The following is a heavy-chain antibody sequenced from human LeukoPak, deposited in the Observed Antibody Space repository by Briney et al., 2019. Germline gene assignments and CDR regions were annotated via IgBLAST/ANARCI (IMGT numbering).Heavy chain of an antibody. D-gene: IGHD6-19*01. CDR2: ISSSSSTI. Sequence: GGSLRLSCAASGFTFSDQYMDWVRQAPGKGLEWVSYISSSSSTIYYADSVKGRFTISRDNAKNSLYLQMNSLRAEDTAVYYCARGRQWLPVDWFDPWGQGTLVTVSS. J-gene: IGHJ5*02. CDR3: ARGRQWLPVDWFDP. CDR1: GFTFSDQY. V-gene: IGHV3-11*04.